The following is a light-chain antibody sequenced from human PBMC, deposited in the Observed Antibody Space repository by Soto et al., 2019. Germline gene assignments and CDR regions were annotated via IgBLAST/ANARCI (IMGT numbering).Light chain of an antibody. CDR3: CSYAGSSYV. J-gene: IGLJ1*01. Sequence: QSALTQPRSVSGSPGQSVTISCTGTSIDVGGYNYVSWYQQHPGKAPKLMIYDVSKRPSGVPERFSGSKSGNTASLTISGLQAEDEADYYCCSYAGSSYVFGTGTKVTVL. CDR1: SIDVGGYNY. CDR2: DVS. V-gene: IGLV2-11*01.